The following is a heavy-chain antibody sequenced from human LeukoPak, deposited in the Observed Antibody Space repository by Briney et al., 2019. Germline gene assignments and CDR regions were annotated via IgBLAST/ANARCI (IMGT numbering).Heavy chain of an antibody. CDR3: ARDLRYIHYYGMDV. CDR1: GGSMSPYH. D-gene: IGHD2-2*02. Sequence: SQTLSLTCTVSGGSMSPYHWGWIRQPPGKGLEWTGYIYYSGSANYNPSLKSRVTISVDTSKNQFSLKLSSVTAADTAVYYCARDLRYIHYYGMDVWGQGTTVTVSS. J-gene: IGHJ6*02. V-gene: IGHV4-59*01. CDR2: IYYSGSA.